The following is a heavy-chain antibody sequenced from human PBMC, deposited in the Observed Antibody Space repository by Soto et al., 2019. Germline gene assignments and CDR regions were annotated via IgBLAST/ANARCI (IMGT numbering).Heavy chain of an antibody. CDR2: ISSSSSTI. D-gene: IGHD6-13*01. CDR1: GFTFSSYS. V-gene: IGHV3-48*01. Sequence: GGSLRLSCAASGFTFSSYSMNWVRQAPGKGLEWVSYISSSSSTIYYADSVKGRFTISRDNAKNSLYLQMNSLRAEDTAVYYCASSPRGKPYWGQGTLVTVSS. CDR3: ASSPRGKPY. J-gene: IGHJ4*02.